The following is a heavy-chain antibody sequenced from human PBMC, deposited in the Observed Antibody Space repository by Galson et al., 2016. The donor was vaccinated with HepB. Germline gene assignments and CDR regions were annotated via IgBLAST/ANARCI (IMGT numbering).Heavy chain of an antibody. J-gene: IGHJ3*01. V-gene: IGHV1-2*02. CDR3: AREEGGPDDFIWGSYRYGFDV. D-gene: IGHD3-16*02. CDR1: GSSFTDYY. Sequence: SCKGSGSSFTDYYIHWVRQAPGQGLEWMGWINPKSGDTDYEQKFEGRVTMTRDTSTSTAYMELSRLRSDDTAVHYCAREEGGPDDFIWGSYRYGFDVWGQGTMVTVSS. CDR2: INPKSGDT.